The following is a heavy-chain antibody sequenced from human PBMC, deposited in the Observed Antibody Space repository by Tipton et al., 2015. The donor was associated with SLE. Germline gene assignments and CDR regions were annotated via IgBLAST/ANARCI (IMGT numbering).Heavy chain of an antibody. V-gene: IGHV4-4*08. J-gene: IGHJ2*01. CDR2: IYYVGST. CDR3: VRDPQGYYYDSRGYFDL. CDR1: GDSISTYH. D-gene: IGHD3-22*01. Sequence: TLSLTCSISGDSISTYHWGWVRQPPGKGLQWIGYIYYVGSTNYNPSLESRVTISVDTSKNQFSLKLSSVTAADTAVYYCVRDPQGYYYDSRGYFDLWGRGTLVTVSS.